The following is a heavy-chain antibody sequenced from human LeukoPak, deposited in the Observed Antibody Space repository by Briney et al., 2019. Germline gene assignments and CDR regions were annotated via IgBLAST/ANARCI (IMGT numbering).Heavy chain of an antibody. V-gene: IGHV4-34*01. D-gene: IGHD4-17*01. CDR3: ARGALATADAFDI. J-gene: IGHJ3*02. CDR1: GGSFSGYY. Sequence: SETLSLTCAVYGGSFSGYYWSWIRQPPGKGLEWIGEINHSGSTNYNPSLKSRVTISVDTSKNQFSLKLSSVTAAGTAVYYCARGALATADAFDIWGQGTMVTVSS. CDR2: INHSGST.